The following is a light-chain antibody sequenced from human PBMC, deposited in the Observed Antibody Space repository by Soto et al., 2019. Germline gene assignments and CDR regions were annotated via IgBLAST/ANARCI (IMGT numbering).Light chain of an antibody. CDR2: LGS. CDR1: QSLLHTNGYNY. CDR3: MQALQTVFT. V-gene: IGKV2-28*01. J-gene: IGKJ3*01. Sequence: DIVMTQSPLSLPVTPGEPASISCRSSQSLLHTNGYNYLDWYLQKPGQSPQLLIYLGSNRASGVPDRFSGSGSGTDFTLKISRVEAEDVGVYYCMQALQTVFTFGPGTKVDMK.